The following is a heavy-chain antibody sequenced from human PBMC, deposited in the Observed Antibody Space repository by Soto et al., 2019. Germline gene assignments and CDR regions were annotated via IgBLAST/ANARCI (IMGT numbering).Heavy chain of an antibody. CDR2: IIPILGIA. CDR3: ACDYYDSSGYYNFDY. D-gene: IGHD3-22*01. V-gene: IGHV1-69*02. CDR1: GGTFSSYS. J-gene: IGHJ4*02. Sequence: QVQLVQSGAEVKKPGSSVKVSCKASGGTFSSYSINWVRQAPGQGLEWMGRIIPILGIANYAQKFQGRVTITAYKSTTTAYMELSSLRSEDTAVYYCACDYYDSSGYYNFDYWGQGTLDTVSS.